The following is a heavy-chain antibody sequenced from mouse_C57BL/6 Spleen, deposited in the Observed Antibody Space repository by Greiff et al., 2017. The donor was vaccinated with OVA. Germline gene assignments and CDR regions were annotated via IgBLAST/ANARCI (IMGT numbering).Heavy chain of an antibody. CDR2: IYPRDGST. D-gene: IGHD1-1*01. CDR3: ARSYYGSSSPHWYFDV. V-gene: IGHV1-85*01. CDR1: GYTFTSYD. Sequence: VQLQQSGPELVKPGASVKLSCKASGYTFTSYDINWVKQRPGQGLEWIGWIYPRDGSTKYNEKFKGKATLTVDTSSSTAYMELHSLTSEDSAVYFCARSYYGSSSPHWYFDVWGTGTTVTVSS. J-gene: IGHJ1*03.